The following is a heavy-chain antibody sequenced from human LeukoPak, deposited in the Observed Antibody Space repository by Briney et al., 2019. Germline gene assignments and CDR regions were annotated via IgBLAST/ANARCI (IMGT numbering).Heavy chain of an antibody. Sequence: SETLSLTCAVSGYSISSGYYWGWIRQPPGKGLEWIGEINHSGSTNYNPSLKSRVTISVDTSKNQFSLKLSSVTAADTAVYYCARGFTSAAAGTSSLGYWGQGTLVTVSS. V-gene: IGHV4-38-2*01. CDR3: ARGFTSAAAGTSSLGY. CDR1: GYSISSGYY. CDR2: INHSGST. J-gene: IGHJ4*02. D-gene: IGHD6-13*01.